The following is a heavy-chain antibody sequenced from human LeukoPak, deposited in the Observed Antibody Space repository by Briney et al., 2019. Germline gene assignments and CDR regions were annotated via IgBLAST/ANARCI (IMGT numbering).Heavy chain of an antibody. Sequence: SETLSLTCAVYGGSFSGYYWSWIRQPPGKGLEWIGEINHSGSTNYNPSLKSRVTISVGTSKNQFSLKLSSVTAADTAVYYCARGGYCSSTSCYGRGEYWGQGTLVIVSS. CDR3: ARGGYCSSTSCYGRGEY. CDR1: GGSFSGYY. V-gene: IGHV4-34*01. D-gene: IGHD2-2*01. CDR2: INHSGST. J-gene: IGHJ4*02.